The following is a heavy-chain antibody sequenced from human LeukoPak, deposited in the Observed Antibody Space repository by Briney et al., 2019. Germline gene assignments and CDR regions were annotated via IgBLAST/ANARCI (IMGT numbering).Heavy chain of an antibody. J-gene: IGHJ3*02. Sequence: SETLSLTCTVSGASIRSYFWTWIRQSPGKGLEWIGYISNIGTTSYNASLQSRVTISRDTSKNQSSLKLSSVTAADTAVYYCTRDRSALDTWGQGTMVTVSS. V-gene: IGHV4-59*01. CDR1: GASIRSYF. CDR3: TRDRSALDT. CDR2: ISNIGTT.